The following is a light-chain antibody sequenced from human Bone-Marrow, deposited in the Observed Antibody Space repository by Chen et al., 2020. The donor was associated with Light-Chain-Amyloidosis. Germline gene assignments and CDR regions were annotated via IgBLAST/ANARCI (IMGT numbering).Light chain of an antibody. CDR2: DDS. J-gene: IGLJ2*01. CDR1: SSDVGSYNL. V-gene: IGLV2-23*02. CDR3: SSYAGGTTFVI. Sequence: QSALTPPASVSVSTGQSITISFTRTSSDVGSYNLVSWYQQHPGKVPNLMIYDDSKRPSGVSDRFSGSKSGNTASLTISGLQAEDEADYYCSSYAGGTTFVIFGGGTKLTVL.